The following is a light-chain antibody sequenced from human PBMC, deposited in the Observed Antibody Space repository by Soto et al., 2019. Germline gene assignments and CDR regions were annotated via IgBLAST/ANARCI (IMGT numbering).Light chain of an antibody. J-gene: IGKJ1*01. Sequence: EIVLTQSPGTLSLSPGERATISCRASQSVSSSYLAWYQQKPGQAPRLLIYGASIRATGIPDRFSGSGSGTDFTLCISRLEPEDFAVYYCQHYVSSPWTFGQGTKVEIK. V-gene: IGKV3-20*01. CDR3: QHYVSSPWT. CDR1: QSVSSSY. CDR2: GAS.